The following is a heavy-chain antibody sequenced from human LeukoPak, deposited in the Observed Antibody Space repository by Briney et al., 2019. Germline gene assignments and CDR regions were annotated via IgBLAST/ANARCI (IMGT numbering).Heavy chain of an antibody. CDR2: IYTSGST. D-gene: IGHD5-24*01. CDR3: ARGMATITGRYYYYYMDV. Sequence: SETLSLTCTVSGYSISSGYYWSWIRQPAGKGLEWIGRIYTSGSTNYNPSLKSRVTISVDTSKNQFSLKLSSVTAADTAVYYCARGMATITGRYYYYYMDVWGKGTTVTISS. J-gene: IGHJ6*03. V-gene: IGHV4-61*02. CDR1: GYSISSGYY.